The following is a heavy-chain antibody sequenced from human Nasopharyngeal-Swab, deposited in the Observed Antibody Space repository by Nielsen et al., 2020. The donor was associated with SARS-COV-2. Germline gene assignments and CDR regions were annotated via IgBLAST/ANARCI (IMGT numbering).Heavy chain of an antibody. CDR3: ARFLGLRVLGGYDGGYYYYGMDV. Sequence: SETLSLTCTVSGGSISSSSYYWGWIRQPPGKGLEWIGSIYYSGSTYYNPSLKSRVTISVDTSKNQFSLKLSSVTAADTAVYYCARFLGLRVLGGYDGGYYYYGMDVWGQGTTVTVSS. V-gene: IGHV4-39*07. CDR1: GGSISSSSYY. CDR2: IYYSGST. J-gene: IGHJ6*02. D-gene: IGHD5-12*01.